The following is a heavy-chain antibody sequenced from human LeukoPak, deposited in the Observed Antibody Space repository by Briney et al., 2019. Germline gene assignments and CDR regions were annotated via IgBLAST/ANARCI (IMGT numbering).Heavy chain of an antibody. CDR3: ASVLYCGADCYSGRYFFDY. CDR1: GYTFTSYD. Sequence: ASVKVSCKASGYTFTSYDMHWVRQAPGRELEWMGIINPSGDSTSYAQKFQGRVTMTRDTSTSTVYMELSSLRSEDTAVYYCASVLYCGADCYSGRYFFDYWGQGTLVTVSS. CDR2: INPSGDST. D-gene: IGHD2-21*02. J-gene: IGHJ4*02. V-gene: IGHV1-46*01.